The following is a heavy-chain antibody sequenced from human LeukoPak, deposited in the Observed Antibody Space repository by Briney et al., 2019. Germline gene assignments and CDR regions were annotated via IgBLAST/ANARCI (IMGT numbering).Heavy chain of an antibody. J-gene: IGHJ4*02. CDR2: ICYSGST. CDR3: ARRRGYSYDY. Sequence: PSETLSLTCTVSGGSISSYYWSWIRQPPGKGLEWIGYICYSGSTNYNPSLKSRVTISVDTSKNQFSLKLSSVTAADTAVYYCARRRGYSYDYWGQGTLVTVSS. CDR1: GGSISSYY. D-gene: IGHD5-18*01. V-gene: IGHV4-59*08.